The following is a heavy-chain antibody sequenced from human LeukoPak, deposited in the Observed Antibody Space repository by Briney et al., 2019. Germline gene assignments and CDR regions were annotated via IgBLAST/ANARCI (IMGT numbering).Heavy chain of an antibody. CDR1: GFTFTYAW. D-gene: IGHD2/OR15-2a*01. CDR3: TTGLTF. Sequence: GGSLRLSCAASGFTFTYAWMSWVRQTPGKGLEWLGRINTESDGGTTDYAAPVKGRFTISRDDSKNTVYLQMNSRKTDDTAVYYCTTGLTFWGQGTLVTVSS. CDR2: INTESDGGTT. V-gene: IGHV3-15*01. J-gene: IGHJ4*02.